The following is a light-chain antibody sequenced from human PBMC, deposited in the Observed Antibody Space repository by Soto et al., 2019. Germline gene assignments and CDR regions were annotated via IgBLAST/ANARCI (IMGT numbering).Light chain of an antibody. CDR2: DAS. CDR1: QSISSW. V-gene: IGKV1-5*01. Sequence: DIQMAKSPSTLSASLGDRVTITCRASQSISSWLAWYQQKPGKAPKLLIYDASILESGVPSRLSGSGSGTEFTLTISCLQPDDFATYYCQLYNTYLWTFGQGTKVDI. CDR3: QLYNTYLWT. J-gene: IGKJ1*01.